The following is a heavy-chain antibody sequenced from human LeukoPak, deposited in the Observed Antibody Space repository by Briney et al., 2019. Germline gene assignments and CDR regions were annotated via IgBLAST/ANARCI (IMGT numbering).Heavy chain of an antibody. Sequence: GGSLRLSCAASGFTFSSYAMSWVRQAPGKGLEWVSAISGSGGSTYYADSVKGRFTISRDNSKNTLYLQMNSLRAEDTAVYYCAKDGLYYYDSSGYHYDTRFDYWGQGTLVTVSS. D-gene: IGHD3-22*01. CDR2: ISGSGGST. V-gene: IGHV3-23*01. CDR1: GFTFSSYA. CDR3: AKDGLYYYDSSGYHYDTRFDY. J-gene: IGHJ4*02.